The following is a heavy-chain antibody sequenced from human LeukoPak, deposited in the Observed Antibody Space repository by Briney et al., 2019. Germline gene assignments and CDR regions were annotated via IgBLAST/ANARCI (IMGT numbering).Heavy chain of an antibody. Sequence: SGTLSLTCDVSGDSMSSNNWWSWVRPPPGKGLEWIGEIFRSGSTNYNPSLQSRVTISADASKKQFSLELKSLTAADTAVYYCAREAISEDYLRKTDAFDIWGQGTMVTVSS. V-gene: IGHV4-4*02. CDR3: AREAISEDYLRKTDAFDI. CDR2: IFRSGST. CDR1: GDSMSSNNW. J-gene: IGHJ3*02. D-gene: IGHD4-11*01.